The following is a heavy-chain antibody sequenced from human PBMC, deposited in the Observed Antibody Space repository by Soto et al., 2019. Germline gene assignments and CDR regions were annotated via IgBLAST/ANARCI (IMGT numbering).Heavy chain of an antibody. D-gene: IGHD3-10*01. CDR3: ARIEITMVRGVIDYYGMDV. CDR2: IIPIFGTA. J-gene: IGHJ6*02. Sequence: SVKVSCKASGGTFSSYAISWVRQAPGQGLEWMGGIIPIFGTANYAQKFQGRVTITADESTSTAYMELSSLRSEDTAVYYCARIEITMVRGVIDYYGMDVWGQGTTVTVSS. CDR1: GGTFSSYA. V-gene: IGHV1-69*13.